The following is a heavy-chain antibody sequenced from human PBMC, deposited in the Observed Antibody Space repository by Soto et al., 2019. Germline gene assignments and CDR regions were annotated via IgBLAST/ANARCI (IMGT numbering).Heavy chain of an antibody. CDR1: GFTFSSYW. Sequence: GGSLTLSCAASGFTFSSYWMHWVRQAPGKGLVWVSRINSDGSSTSYADTVKGRFTISRDNAKNTLYLQMNSLRAEDTAVYYCAREGGPYYYYGMDVWGQGTTVTVSS. CDR3: AREGGPYYYYGMDV. J-gene: IGHJ6*02. V-gene: IGHV3-74*01. CDR2: INSDGSST.